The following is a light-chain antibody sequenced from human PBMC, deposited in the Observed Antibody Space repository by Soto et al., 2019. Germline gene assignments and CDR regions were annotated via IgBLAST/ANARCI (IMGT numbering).Light chain of an antibody. V-gene: IGKV3-15*01. CDR2: GAS. CDR1: QSVSSN. CDR3: QQYKTMPT. Sequence: EIVMTQSPATLSVSPGERATLSCRASQSVSSNLAWYQQKPGQAPSLLIYGASTRATGIPARFSGSGSGTEFTLTIRRLQSYDVEVCYCQQYKTMPTFGQGTKLEIK. J-gene: IGKJ2*01.